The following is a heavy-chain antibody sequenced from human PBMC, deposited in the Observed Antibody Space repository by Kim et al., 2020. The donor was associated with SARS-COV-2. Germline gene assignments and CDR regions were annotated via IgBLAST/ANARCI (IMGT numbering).Heavy chain of an antibody. Sequence: GGSLRLSCAASGFTFSSYAMSWVRQAPGKGLEWVSAISGSGGSTYYADSVKGRFTISRDNSKNTLYLQMNSLRAEDTAVYYCAKDPLRYFGGEDAFDIWGQGTMVTVSS. CDR3: AKDPLRYFGGEDAFDI. D-gene: IGHD3-9*01. V-gene: IGHV3-23*01. CDR1: GFTFSSYA. CDR2: ISGSGGST. J-gene: IGHJ3*02.